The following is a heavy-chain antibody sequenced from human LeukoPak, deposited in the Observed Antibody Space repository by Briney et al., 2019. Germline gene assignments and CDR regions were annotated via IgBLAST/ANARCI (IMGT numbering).Heavy chain of an antibody. Sequence: GASVKVSCKVSGYTLTELSMHWVRQAPGKRVEWMGGFDPEDGETIYAQKFQGRVTMTEDTSTDTAYMELSSLRSEDTAVYYCATGQWELLSDAFDIWGQGTMVTVSS. CDR1: GYTLTELS. D-gene: IGHD1-26*01. CDR3: ATGQWELLSDAFDI. J-gene: IGHJ3*02. CDR2: FDPEDGET. V-gene: IGHV1-24*01.